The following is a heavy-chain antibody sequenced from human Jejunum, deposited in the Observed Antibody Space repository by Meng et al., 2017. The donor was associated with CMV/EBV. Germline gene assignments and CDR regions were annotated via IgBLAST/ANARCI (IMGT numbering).Heavy chain of an antibody. Sequence: TCTVSGGAISNYYWSWIRQAPGKGLEWIGYIRNSGASNYNPSLKSRVTIIMDMSKDQFSLDLHSVTAADTAVYYCARDQDTTMLAYWGQGTLVTVSS. CDR3: ARDQDTTMLAY. CDR2: IRNSGAS. D-gene: IGHD3-10*02. CDR1: GGAISNYY. J-gene: IGHJ4*02. V-gene: IGHV4-59*01.